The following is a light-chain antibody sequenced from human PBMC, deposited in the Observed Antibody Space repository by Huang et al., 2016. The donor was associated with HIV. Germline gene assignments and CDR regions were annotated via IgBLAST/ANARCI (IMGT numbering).Light chain of an antibody. CDR2: QAS. CDR1: QSISSR. J-gene: IGKJ1*01. V-gene: IGKV1-5*03. Sequence: DIQMTQSPSTLSASVGDRVSITCRASQSISSRLAWYQQKPGKAPKLLNYQASSLQKGVPSRFIGSGSGTEFTLTISSLQPDDFATYYCQKYDSYSRWTFGQGTKVEVK. CDR3: QKYDSYSRWT.